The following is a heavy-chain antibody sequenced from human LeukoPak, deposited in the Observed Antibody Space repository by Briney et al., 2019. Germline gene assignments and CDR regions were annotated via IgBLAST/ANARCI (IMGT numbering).Heavy chain of an antibody. CDR1: GFIFSSYS. CDR2: ISSSSTSK. Sequence: GGSLRLSCAVSGFIFSSYSMNWVRQAPGKGLEWVSHISSSSTSKYYADSVKGRFTISRDNAKNSLYLQMNSLRAEDTAVYYCARRPFGADYWGQGTLVTVSS. CDR3: ARRPFGADY. V-gene: IGHV3-48*04. D-gene: IGHD3-10*01. J-gene: IGHJ4*02.